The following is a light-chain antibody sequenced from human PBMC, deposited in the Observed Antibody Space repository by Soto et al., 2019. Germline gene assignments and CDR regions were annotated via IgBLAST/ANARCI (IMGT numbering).Light chain of an antibody. J-gene: IGKJ5*01. Sequence: IVLTQSPGTLSLFPGERATLSCRASQSITSDYLAWYQQKPGQSPSLLIYGASSRATGIPDRFSGSGSGTDFTLTISRLEPEDFAVYYCQQYGSSPTFGQGTRLEIK. CDR1: QSITSDY. CDR3: QQYGSSPT. CDR2: GAS. V-gene: IGKV3-20*01.